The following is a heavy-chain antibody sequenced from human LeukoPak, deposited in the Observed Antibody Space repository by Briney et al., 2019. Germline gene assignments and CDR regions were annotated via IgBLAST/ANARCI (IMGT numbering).Heavy chain of an antibody. V-gene: IGHV5-51*01. CDR3: ARYSGAWGGDY. D-gene: IGHD5-12*01. J-gene: IGHJ4*02. CDR2: ISPGDSDT. CDR1: GYSFTSYW. Sequence: GESLKISCKGPGYSFTSYWIGWVRQTPGKGLEWMGIISPGDSDTRYSPSFQGQVTISADKAISTAYLQWSSLKASDTAMYYCARYSGAWGGDYWGQGTLVTVSS.